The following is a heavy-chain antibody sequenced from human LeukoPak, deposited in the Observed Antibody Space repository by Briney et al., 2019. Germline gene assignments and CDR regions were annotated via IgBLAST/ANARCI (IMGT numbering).Heavy chain of an antibody. V-gene: IGHV3-30*03. Sequence: PGGSLRLSCAASGFTFSSYGMHWVRQAPGKGLEWVAVISYDGSNKYCADSVKGRFTISRDNSKNTLYLQMNSLRAEDTAVYYCASGGQFNYWGQGTLVTVSS. CDR3: ASGGQFNY. CDR1: GFTFSSYG. CDR2: ISYDGSNK. J-gene: IGHJ4*02. D-gene: IGHD3-16*01.